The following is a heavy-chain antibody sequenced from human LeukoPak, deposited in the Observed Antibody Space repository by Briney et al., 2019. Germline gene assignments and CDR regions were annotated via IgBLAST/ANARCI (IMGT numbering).Heavy chain of an antibody. V-gene: IGHV3-74*01. CDR1: GIIFSNYW. Sequence: PGGSLRLSCAASGIIFSNYWMHWVRQAPGKGLVWVSRINRDGSSTSYADSVKGRFTISRDNSKNTVFLQMNSLRIEDTAMYYCAKDFMHYGSGRPYYMDVWGEGTTVIISS. CDR2: INRDGSST. CDR3: AKDFMHYGSGRPYYMDV. D-gene: IGHD3-10*01. J-gene: IGHJ6*03.